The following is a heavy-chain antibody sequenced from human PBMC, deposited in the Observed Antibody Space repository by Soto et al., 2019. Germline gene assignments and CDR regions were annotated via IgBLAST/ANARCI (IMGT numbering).Heavy chain of an antibody. CDR1: GFTFSDST. CDR3: TSSFVVVTAIAAS. V-gene: IGHV3-73*02. J-gene: IGHJ5*02. CDR2: IRNKANSYAT. Sequence: EVQLVESGGGLVQPGGSLKLSCAASGFTFSDSTMYWVRQASGKGLEWVGRIRNKANSYATAYAASVKGRFTVSRDDSTNTAYLQMNGLKTEDTAVYYCTSSFVVVTAIAASWGQGTLVTVSS. D-gene: IGHD2-21*02.